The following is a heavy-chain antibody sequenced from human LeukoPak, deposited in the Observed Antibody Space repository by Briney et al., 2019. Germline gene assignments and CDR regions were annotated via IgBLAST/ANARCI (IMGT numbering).Heavy chain of an antibody. V-gene: IGHV3-23*01. CDR3: SFMHRYYDGSGYWVQ. CDR1: GFTFSSYA. J-gene: IGHJ4*02. Sequence: GGSLRHSCAASGFTFSSYAMSWVREAPGKGLEWVSGISTKGGSTSYADSVKGRFTISRDNPRNTLYMEMNSLRAEDTAVYYCSFMHRYYDGSGYWVQWGQGTLVTVSS. D-gene: IGHD3-22*01. CDR2: ISTKGGST.